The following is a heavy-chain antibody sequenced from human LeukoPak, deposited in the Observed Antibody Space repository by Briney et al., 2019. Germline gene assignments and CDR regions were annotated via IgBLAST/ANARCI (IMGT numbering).Heavy chain of an antibody. CDR2: IYYSGST. CDR1: GGSISSSSYY. V-gene: IGHV4-39*07. J-gene: IGHJ3*02. CDR3: ARVWDSGNDAFDI. Sequence: SETLSLTCTVSGGSISSSSYYWGWIRQPPGKGLEWIGSIYYSGSTYYNPSLKSRVTISVDTSKDQFSLKLSSVTAADTAVYYCARVWDSGNDAFDIWGQGTMVTVSS. D-gene: IGHD1-26*01.